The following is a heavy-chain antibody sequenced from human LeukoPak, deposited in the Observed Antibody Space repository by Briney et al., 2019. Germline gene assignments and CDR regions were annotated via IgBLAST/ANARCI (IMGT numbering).Heavy chain of an antibody. J-gene: IGHJ4*02. CDR3: ATRPTVGGATPTFDF. D-gene: IGHD2-15*01. CDR2: IKQDESEK. Sequence: GGSLRLSCAASGFTFSNYWMTWVRQTPGKGLEWVANIKQDESEKYYVDSVKGRFTISRDNAKNSLYLQMNSLRVEDTAVYSCATRPTVGGATPTFDFWGQGTLVTVSS. CDR1: GFTFSNYW. V-gene: IGHV3-7*05.